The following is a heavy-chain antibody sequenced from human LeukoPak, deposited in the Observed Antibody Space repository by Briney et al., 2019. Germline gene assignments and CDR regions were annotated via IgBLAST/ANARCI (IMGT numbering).Heavy chain of an antibody. Sequence: SETLSLTCAVYGGSFSGYYWSWIRQPPGKGLEWIGEINHSGSTNYSPSLNSRVTISVDTSKNQFSLTLSSVPAADTAVYYCARRSSGWYGVWFDPWGQGTLVTVSS. D-gene: IGHD6-19*01. CDR3: ARRSSGWYGVWFDP. CDR1: GGSFSGYY. CDR2: INHSGST. J-gene: IGHJ5*02. V-gene: IGHV4-34*01.